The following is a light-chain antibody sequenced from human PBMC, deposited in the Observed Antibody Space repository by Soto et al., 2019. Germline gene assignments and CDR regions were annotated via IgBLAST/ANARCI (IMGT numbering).Light chain of an antibody. CDR3: QQYSDYSPYT. Sequence: DIQMTQSPSSLSASVGDRVTITCQAGQDINKNLIWYQQKPGKAPKLLIYDASDLETGVPSRFSGSGSGTEFTLTISSLQPDDFATYYCQQYSDYSPYTFGQGTK. CDR1: QDINKN. CDR2: DAS. V-gene: IGKV1-33*01. J-gene: IGKJ2*01.